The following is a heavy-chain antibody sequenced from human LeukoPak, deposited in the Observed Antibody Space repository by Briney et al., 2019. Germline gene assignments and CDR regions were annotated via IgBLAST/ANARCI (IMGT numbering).Heavy chain of an antibody. D-gene: IGHD6-13*01. CDR1: GFSFSGYS. V-gene: IGHV3-48*02. Sequence: GGSLRLSCAASGFSFSGYSMTWVRQAPGKGLEWVSYISSSGTTIYSAASVKGRFTISRDNGKNSLYLQMNSLRDEDTAVYYCSRESRYSSDYWGQGTLVTVSS. J-gene: IGHJ4*02. CDR2: ISSSGTTI. CDR3: SRESRYSSDY.